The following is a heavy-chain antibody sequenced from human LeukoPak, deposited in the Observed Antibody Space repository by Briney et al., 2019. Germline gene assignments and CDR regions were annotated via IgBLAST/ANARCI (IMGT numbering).Heavy chain of an antibody. V-gene: IGHV4-59*01. Sequence: SETLSLTCTVSGGSFSSYYWSWIRQPPGKGLEWMGYIYYSGSTNYNPSLKSRVTISADTSKNQFSLKLSSVTAADTAVYYCAAYCGGDCRTDDAFDIWGQGTMVTVSS. CDR2: IYYSGST. CDR3: AAYCGGDCRTDDAFDI. J-gene: IGHJ3*02. CDR1: GGSFSSYY. D-gene: IGHD2-21*02.